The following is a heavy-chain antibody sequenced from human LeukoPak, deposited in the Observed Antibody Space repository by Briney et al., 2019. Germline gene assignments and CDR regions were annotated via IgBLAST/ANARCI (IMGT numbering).Heavy chain of an antibody. CDR1: GYTFTSYG. Sequence: ASVKVSCKASGYTFTSYGISWVRQAPGQGLEWMGWISAYDGKTNYAQKLQGRVTMTTDTSTSTAYMELRSLRSDDTAVYYCARDASSRADSSTFFHYYYGMDVWGQGTTVTVSS. D-gene: IGHD2-2*01. V-gene: IGHV1-18*01. CDR2: ISAYDGKT. CDR3: ARDASSRADSSTFFHYYYGMDV. J-gene: IGHJ6*02.